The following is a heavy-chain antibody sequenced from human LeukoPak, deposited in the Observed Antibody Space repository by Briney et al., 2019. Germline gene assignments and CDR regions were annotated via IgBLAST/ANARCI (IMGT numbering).Heavy chain of an antibody. D-gene: IGHD7-27*01. CDR2: INPNSGGI. J-gene: IGHJ4*02. CDR3: ARDLSSTPNWELDY. V-gene: IGHV1-2*06. Sequence: GASVKVSCKASGYTVIDYFIHWVRQAPGQGLEWMGRINPNSGGIEYAQNFQGRVTMTRDTSISASYMELNRLTSNDTAVYYCARDLSSTPNWELDYWGQGTLVTVSS. CDR1: GYTVIDYF.